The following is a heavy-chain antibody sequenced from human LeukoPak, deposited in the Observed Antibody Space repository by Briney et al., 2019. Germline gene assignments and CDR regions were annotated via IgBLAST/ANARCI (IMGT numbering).Heavy chain of an antibody. CDR3: ASSMWEYQLPPIENFDY. V-gene: IGHV1-69*04. CDR1: GGTFSSYA. CDR2: IIPILGIA. D-gene: IGHD2-2*01. J-gene: IGHJ4*02. Sequence: GASVKVSCKASGGTFSSYAISWVRQAPGQGLEWMGRIIPILGIANYAQKFQGRVTITADKSTSTAYMELSSLRSEDTAVYCCASSMWEYQLPPIENFDYWGQGTLVTVSS.